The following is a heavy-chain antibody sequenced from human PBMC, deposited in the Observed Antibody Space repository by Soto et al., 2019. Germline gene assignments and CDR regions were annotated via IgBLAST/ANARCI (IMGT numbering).Heavy chain of an antibody. V-gene: IGHV1-46*01. J-gene: IGHJ3*02. CDR1: GYIFSNYY. CDR3: ARRGMSKIGFDT. CDR2: FNPSGDAA. Sequence: QVQLVQSGAEVKKPGTSVKVSCKASGYIFSNYYMHWVRQAPGQGLEWMGVFNPSGDAAHYAQSFQGRVSVTRDTSTSTVYMELSTLTSEDTAVYYCARRGMSKIGFDTWGQRTMVTVSS. D-gene: IGHD3-10*01.